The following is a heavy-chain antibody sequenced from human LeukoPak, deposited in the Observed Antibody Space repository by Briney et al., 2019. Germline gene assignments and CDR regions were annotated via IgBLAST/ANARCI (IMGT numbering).Heavy chain of an antibody. V-gene: IGHV3-33*01. CDR2: IWYDGSNK. CDR3: ARDMLDYGGNGGFDY. J-gene: IGHJ4*02. D-gene: IGHD4-23*01. CDR1: GFTFSSYG. Sequence: GGSLRLSCAASGFTFSSYGMHWVRQAPGKGLEWVAVIWYDGSNKYYADSVKGRFTISGDNSKNTLYLQMNSLRAEDTAVYYCARDMLDYGGNGGFDYWGQGTLVTVSS.